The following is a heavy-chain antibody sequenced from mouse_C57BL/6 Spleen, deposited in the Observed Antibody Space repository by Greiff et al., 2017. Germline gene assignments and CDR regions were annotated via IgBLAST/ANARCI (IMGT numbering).Heavy chain of an antibody. CDR2: IYPGDGDT. CDR3: ARGELGWVAY. Sequence: QVQLQQSGAELVKPGASVKISCKASGYAFSSYWLNWVKQRPGQGLEWIGKIYPGDGDTNYNGKFKGKATLTADKSSSTAYMQLSSLTSEDSAVYFCARGELGWVAYGGQGTLVTVAA. CDR1: GYAFSSYW. V-gene: IGHV1-80*01. J-gene: IGHJ3*01.